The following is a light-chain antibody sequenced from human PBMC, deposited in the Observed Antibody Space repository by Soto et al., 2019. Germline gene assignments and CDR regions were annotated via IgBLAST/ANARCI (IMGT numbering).Light chain of an antibody. Sequence: EVVLTQSPGTLSLSPGERATLSCRASQSVSNSYLAWYQQKPGQAPRLIIYGASTRATGIPDRLSGSGSGTVFSLTISSLEPEDFAVYSCQQYGISPRTFGRGTNGVNK. V-gene: IGKV3-20*01. CDR2: GAS. CDR3: QQYGISPRT. CDR1: QSVSNSY. J-gene: IGKJ1*01.